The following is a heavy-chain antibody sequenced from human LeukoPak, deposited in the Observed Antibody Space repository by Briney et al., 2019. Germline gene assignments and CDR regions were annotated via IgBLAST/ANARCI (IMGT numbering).Heavy chain of an antibody. V-gene: IGHV1-3*01. D-gene: IGHD1-14*01. CDR1: GYTFTSYA. CDR3: ARGSGETGYFDY. Sequence: ASVTVSCTASGYTFTSYAMHWVRQAPGQRLEWMGWINAGNGNTKYSQKFQGRVTITRDTSASTAYMELSSLRSEDTAVYYCARGSGETGYFDYWGQGTLVAVSS. J-gene: IGHJ4*02. CDR2: INAGNGNT.